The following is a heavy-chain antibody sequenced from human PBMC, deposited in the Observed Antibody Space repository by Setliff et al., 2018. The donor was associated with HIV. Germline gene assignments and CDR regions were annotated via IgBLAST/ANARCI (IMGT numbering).Heavy chain of an antibody. CDR1: GGSLNTGTYY. V-gene: IGHV4-39*02. CDR2: GHYTGNT. CDR3: AREGDGIDF. D-gene: IGHD2-21*02. Sequence: SETLSLTCTVSGGSLNTGTYYWSWIRKPAGKGLEWIGSGHYTGNTYTSPSLKSRATISLDASKNKISLKLTSVTSADTAVYYCAREGDGIDFWGQGTLVTVSS. J-gene: IGHJ4*02.